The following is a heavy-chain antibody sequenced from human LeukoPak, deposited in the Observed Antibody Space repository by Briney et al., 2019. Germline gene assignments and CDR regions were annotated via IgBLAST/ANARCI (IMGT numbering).Heavy chain of an antibody. V-gene: IGHV1-18*01. Sequence: GASVKVSCRTSGYSFISYGISWVRQAPGQGLEWMGWINGYNDDTNYAQKVQGRVTMTKDTSTSTAYMGVRSLRSDDTAVYFCAREYRDYYDSSGNYLDYWGQGTLVTVSS. J-gene: IGHJ4*02. CDR3: AREYRDYYDSSGNYLDY. D-gene: IGHD3-22*01. CDR1: GYSFISYG. CDR2: INGYNDDT.